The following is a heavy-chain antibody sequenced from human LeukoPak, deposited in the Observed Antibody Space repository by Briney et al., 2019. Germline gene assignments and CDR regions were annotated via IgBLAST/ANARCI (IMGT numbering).Heavy chain of an antibody. D-gene: IGHD2-2*01. J-gene: IGHJ4*02. CDR1: GFTFSSYG. CDR3: AKVFRTTIVVVLADY. Sequence: GGSLRLSCAASGFTFSSYGMPWVRQAPGKGLEWVAFIRYEGSNKYYADSVKGRFTISRDNSKNTLYLQMNSLRAEDTAVYYCAKVFRTTIVVVLADYRGQGTLVTVSS. CDR2: IRYEGSNK. V-gene: IGHV3-30*02.